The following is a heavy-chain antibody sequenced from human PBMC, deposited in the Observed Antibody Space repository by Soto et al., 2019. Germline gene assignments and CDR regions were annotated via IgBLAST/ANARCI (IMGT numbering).Heavy chain of an antibody. V-gene: IGHV3-23*01. CDR1: GFTFSSYA. D-gene: IGHD3-3*01. CDR2: ISGSGGST. Sequence: PGGSLRLSCAASGFTFSSYAMSWVRQAPGKGLEWVSAISGSGGSTYYADSVKGRFTISRDNSKNTLYLQMNSLRAEDTAVYYCAKQAESGYPNYYYYYMDVWGKGTTVTVSS. J-gene: IGHJ6*03. CDR3: AKQAESGYPNYYYYYMDV.